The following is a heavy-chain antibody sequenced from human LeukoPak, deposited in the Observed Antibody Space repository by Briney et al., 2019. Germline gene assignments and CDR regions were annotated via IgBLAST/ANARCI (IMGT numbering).Heavy chain of an antibody. D-gene: IGHD3-10*01. V-gene: IGHV3-48*03. CDR3: ARNLWFGELLPDFDY. CDR2: ISSSGSTI. CDR1: GFTFSSYE. Sequence: GGFLRLSCAASGFTFSSYEMNWVRQAPGKGLEWVSYISSSGSTIYYADSVKGRFTISRDNAKNSLYLQMNSLRAEDTAVYYCARNLWFGELLPDFDYWGQGTLVTVSS. J-gene: IGHJ4*02.